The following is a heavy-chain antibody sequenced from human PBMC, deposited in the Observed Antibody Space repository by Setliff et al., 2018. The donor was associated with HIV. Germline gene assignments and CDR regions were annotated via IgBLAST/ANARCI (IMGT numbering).Heavy chain of an antibody. CDR1: GYAFTGYY. V-gene: IGHV1-2*02. D-gene: IGHD5-12*01. CDR3: ARGKTWLRFLNY. J-gene: IGHJ4*02. CDR2: NNTHSGYT. Sequence: RASVKVSCKASGYAFTGYYLHCVRQATGQGLEWMGWNNTHSGYTNYAQNVQGRVTVTMDTSTSTAYIELRSLKSDDTAVYYCARGKTWLRFLNYWGQGTLVTVSS.